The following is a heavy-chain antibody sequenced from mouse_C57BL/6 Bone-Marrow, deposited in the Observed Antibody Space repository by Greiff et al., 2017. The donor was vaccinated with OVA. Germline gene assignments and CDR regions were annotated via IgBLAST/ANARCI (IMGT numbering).Heavy chain of an antibody. CDR2: IDPNSGGT. J-gene: IGHJ2*01. D-gene: IGHD3-2*02. CDR1: GYTFTSYW. CDR3: ASENSSSPLDY. Sequence: QVQLQQPGAELVQPGASVKLSCKASGYTFTSYWMHWVKQRPGRGLEWIGRIDPNSGGTKYNDKFKSKATLTVDKPSSTAYMQLSSLTSEDSAVYYCASENSSSPLDYWGQGTTLTVSS. V-gene: IGHV1-72*01.